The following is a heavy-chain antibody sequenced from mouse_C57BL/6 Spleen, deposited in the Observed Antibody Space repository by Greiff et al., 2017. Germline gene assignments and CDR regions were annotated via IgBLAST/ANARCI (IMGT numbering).Heavy chain of an antibody. CDR2: IYPRSGNT. J-gene: IGHJ3*01. Sequence: QVQLQQSGAELARPGDSVKLSCKASGYTFTSYGISWVKQRTGQGLEWIGEIYPRSGNTYYNEKFKGKATLTADKSSSTAYMELRSLTSEDSAVYFCAREDSSGYGFAYWGQGTLVTVSA. CDR3: AREDSSGYGFAY. D-gene: IGHD3-2*02. CDR1: GYTFTSYG. V-gene: IGHV1-81*01.